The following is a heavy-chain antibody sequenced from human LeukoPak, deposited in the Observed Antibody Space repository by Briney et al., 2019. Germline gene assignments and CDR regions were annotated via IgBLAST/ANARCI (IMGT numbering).Heavy chain of an antibody. CDR1: GFTFSSYS. V-gene: IGHV3-23*01. D-gene: IGHD3-22*01. CDR2: FTGGGIT. CDR3: AKVSGYYLDYMDV. J-gene: IGHJ6*03. Sequence: PGGSLRLSCAASGFTFSSYSLSWVRQSPGKGLEWVSTFTGGGITYYADSVKGRFTISRDNSKNMLFLQMDSLRAEDTATYYCAKVSGYYLDYMDVGGKGTTVTVSS.